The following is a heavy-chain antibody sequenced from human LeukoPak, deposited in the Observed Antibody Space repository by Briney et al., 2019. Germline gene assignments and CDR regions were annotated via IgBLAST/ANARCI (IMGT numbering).Heavy chain of an antibody. CDR2: ISYDGSNK. V-gene: IGHV3-30*18. CDR1: GFTFSSYG. D-gene: IGHD3-10*01. J-gene: IGHJ4*02. CDR3: AKTPYGSGSYRKRTTSSYYFDY. Sequence: PGRSLRLSCAASGFTFSSYGMHWVRQAPGKGLEWVAVISYDGSNKYYADSVKGRFTISRDNSKNTLYLQMNSLRAEDTAVYYCAKTPYGSGSYRKRTTSSYYFDYWGQGTLVTVSS.